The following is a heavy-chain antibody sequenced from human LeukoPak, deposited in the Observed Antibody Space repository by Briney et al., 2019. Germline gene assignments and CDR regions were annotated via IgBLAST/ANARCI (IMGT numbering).Heavy chain of an antibody. D-gene: IGHD2-2*01. Sequence: SETLSLTCAVSGGTFSGYYWSWIRQPPGKGLEWIGEINHSGSTNYNPSLKSRVTISVDTSKNQFSLKLSSVTAADTAVYYCARGDIVVVPAAHYYYYYMDAWGKGTTVTVSS. V-gene: IGHV4-34*01. CDR3: ARGDIVVVPAAHYYYYYMDA. J-gene: IGHJ6*03. CDR2: INHSGST. CDR1: GGTFSGYY.